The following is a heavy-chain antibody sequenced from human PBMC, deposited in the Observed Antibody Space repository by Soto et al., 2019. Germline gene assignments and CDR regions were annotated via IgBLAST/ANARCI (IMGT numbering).Heavy chain of an antibody. V-gene: IGHV4-34*01. Sequence: SETLSLTCAVYGGSFSGYYWSWIRQPPGKGLEWIGEINHSGSTNYNPSLKSRVTISVDTSKNQFSLKLSSVTAADTAVYYCAREIRMVPDPDIVVVPAAPRHYFDYWGQGTLVTVSS. CDR1: GGSFSGYY. CDR2: INHSGST. CDR3: AREIRMVPDPDIVVVPAAPRHYFDY. D-gene: IGHD2-2*01. J-gene: IGHJ4*02.